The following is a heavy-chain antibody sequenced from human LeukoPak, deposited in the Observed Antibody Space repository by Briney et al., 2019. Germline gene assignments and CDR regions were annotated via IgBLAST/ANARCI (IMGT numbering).Heavy chain of an antibody. Sequence: GGSLRLSCAASGFTFSSYWMSWVRQAPGKGLEWVANIKQDGSERYYVDPVKGRFTISRDNAKNSLYLQMNSLRAVDTAVYYCARGPSGGNGFYYWGLGTLVTVSS. D-gene: IGHD2-15*01. CDR1: GFTFSSYW. CDR3: ARGPSGGNGFYY. V-gene: IGHV3-7*04. J-gene: IGHJ4*02. CDR2: IKQDGSER.